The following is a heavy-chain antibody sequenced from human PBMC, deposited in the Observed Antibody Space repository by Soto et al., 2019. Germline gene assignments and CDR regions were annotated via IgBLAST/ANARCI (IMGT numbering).Heavy chain of an antibody. Sequence: QVQLQESGPGLVKPSQTLSLTCTVSGGSISSGGYYWSWIRQHPGKGLEWIGYIYYSGSTYYNPSFKSRVTISVDPSKNPFSLTLSSVTAADTAVYYCARVFSDSSSFFDPWGQGTLVTVSS. CDR3: ARVFSDSSSFFDP. V-gene: IGHV4-31*03. CDR2: IYYSGST. J-gene: IGHJ5*02. D-gene: IGHD6-13*01. CDR1: GGSISSGGYY.